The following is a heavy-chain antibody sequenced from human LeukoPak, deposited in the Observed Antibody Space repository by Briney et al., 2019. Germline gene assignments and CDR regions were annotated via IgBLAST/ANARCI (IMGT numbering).Heavy chain of an antibody. Sequence: GRSLRLSCAASGFTFSSYAMHWVRQAPGKGLEWVAVISYDGSNKYYADSVKGRFTISRDNSKNTLYLQMNTLRAEDTGVYYCATVLPGGEYDYMDVWGKGTTVTVSS. D-gene: IGHD3-16*01. J-gene: IGHJ6*03. CDR3: ATVLPGGEYDYMDV. CDR2: ISYDGSNK. V-gene: IGHV3-30-3*01. CDR1: GFTFSSYA.